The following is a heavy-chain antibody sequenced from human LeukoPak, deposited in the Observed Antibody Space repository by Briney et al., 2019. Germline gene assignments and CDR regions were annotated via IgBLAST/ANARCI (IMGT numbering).Heavy chain of an antibody. D-gene: IGHD1-1*01. V-gene: IGHV1-8*01. CDR3: ARVPRPWTYYYMDV. CDR2: MNPISGNT. CDR1: GYTFTSYD. J-gene: IGHJ6*03. Sequence: ASVKVSCKASGYTFTSYDINWVRQATGQGLEWVGWMNPISGNTGYAQKLQGRVTMTTDTSTSTAYMELRSLRSDDTAVYYCARVPRPWTYYYMDVWGKGTTVTVSS.